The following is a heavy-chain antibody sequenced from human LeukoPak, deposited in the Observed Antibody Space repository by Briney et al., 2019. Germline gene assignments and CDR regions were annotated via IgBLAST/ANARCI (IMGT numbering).Heavy chain of an antibody. CDR3: TTDPTQPYYFDY. J-gene: IGHJ4*02. V-gene: IGHV3-15*01. Sequence: GGSLRLSCAASGFTFSNDWMSWVRQAPGKGLEWVGRIKSKTDGGTSDYAAPVKGRFTISRDDSKNTLYLQMNSLKTEDTAVYYCTTDPTQPYYFDYWGQGTMVTVSS. CDR2: IKSKTDGGTS. CDR1: GFTFSNDW. D-gene: IGHD1-14*01.